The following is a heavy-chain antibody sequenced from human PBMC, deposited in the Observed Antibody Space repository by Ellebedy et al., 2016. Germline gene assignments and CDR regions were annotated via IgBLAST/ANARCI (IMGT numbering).Heavy chain of an antibody. CDR3: AGGRGWTFDI. D-gene: IGHD3-3*01. CDR2: ISSSSSYT. CDR1: GFTFSSYS. Sequence: GESLKISXAASGFTFSSYSMNWVRQAPGKGLEWVSYISSSSSYTHYADSVKGRFTISRDNAKNSLYLQMNSLRAEDTAVYYCAGGRGWTFDIWGQGTMVTVSS. J-gene: IGHJ3*02. V-gene: IGHV3-21*05.